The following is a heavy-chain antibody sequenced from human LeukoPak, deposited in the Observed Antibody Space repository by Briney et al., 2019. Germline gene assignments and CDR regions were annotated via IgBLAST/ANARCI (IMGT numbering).Heavy chain of an antibody. CDR2: IYYSGST. Sequence: SETLSLTCTVSGGSISSGDYYWSWIRQPPGKGLEWIGYIYYSGSTYYNPSLKSRVTISVDTSKNQFSLKLSSVTAADTAVYYCARSPIAAAGPYYFDYRGQGTLVTVSS. J-gene: IGHJ4*02. D-gene: IGHD6-13*01. V-gene: IGHV4-30-4*01. CDR1: GGSISSGDYY. CDR3: ARSPIAAAGPYYFDY.